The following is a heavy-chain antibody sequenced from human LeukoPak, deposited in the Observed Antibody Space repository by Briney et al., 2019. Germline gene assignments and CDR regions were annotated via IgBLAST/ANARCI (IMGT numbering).Heavy chain of an antibody. J-gene: IGHJ4*02. D-gene: IGHD6-13*01. CDR3: TTRWGYSSSYFDY. CDR1: GFTFSNAW. V-gene: IGHV3-15*01. CDR2: IKSKTDGGTT. Sequence: PGGSLRLSCAASGFTFSNAWMSWVRQAPGKGLEWVGRIKSKTDGGTTDYAAPVKGRFTISRDGSKNTLYLQMNSLKTEDTAVYYCTTRWGYSSSYFDYWGQGTLVTVSS.